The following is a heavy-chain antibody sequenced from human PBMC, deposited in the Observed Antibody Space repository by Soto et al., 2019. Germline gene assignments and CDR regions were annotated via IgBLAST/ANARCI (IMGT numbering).Heavy chain of an antibody. CDR3: AQGRISTTGLNY. V-gene: IGHV3-23*01. CDR2: IANSGGST. J-gene: IGHJ4*02. Sequence: GESLKISCAASGFTFSSYAMSWARQAPGKGLEWVSSIANSGGSTYHADSVKGRFAISRDNSKNTLYLQMNSLRVEDAAVYFCAQGRISTTGLNYWGQGTLVTVSS. CDR1: GFTFSSYA. D-gene: IGHD6-13*01.